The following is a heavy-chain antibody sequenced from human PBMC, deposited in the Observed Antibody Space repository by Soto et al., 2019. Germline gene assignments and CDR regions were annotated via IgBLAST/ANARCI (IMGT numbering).Heavy chain of an antibody. D-gene: IGHD1-1*01. CDR1: GYTFTSYG. J-gene: IGHJ5*02. CDR2: ISGYIGKT. V-gene: IGHV1-18*01. CDR3: ARDGFMPNEIPVFRAKFDP. Sequence: QVQLVQSGAEVKKPGASVKVSCKASGYTFTSYGISWVRQAPGQGLEWMGRISGYIGKTDYSHNFQGRITLTTDTSTSTAYMEVRSLRSDDTAVYYCARDGFMPNEIPVFRAKFDPWGQGTLVTVSS.